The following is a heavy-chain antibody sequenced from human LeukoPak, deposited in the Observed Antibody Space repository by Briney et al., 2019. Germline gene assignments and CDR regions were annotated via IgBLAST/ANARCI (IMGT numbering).Heavy chain of an antibody. V-gene: IGHV3-23*01. Sequence: GGSLRLSCAASGFTFSTYAMSWVRQAPGKGLEWVSTISGSGANTYYADSVRGRFTISRDNSKNTLYLHMNSLRAEDTAVYYCARGAPYYYDSSGYYYNYWGQGTLVTVSS. CDR1: GFTFSTYA. J-gene: IGHJ4*02. CDR3: ARGAPYYYDSSGYYYNY. D-gene: IGHD3-22*01. CDR2: ISGSGANT.